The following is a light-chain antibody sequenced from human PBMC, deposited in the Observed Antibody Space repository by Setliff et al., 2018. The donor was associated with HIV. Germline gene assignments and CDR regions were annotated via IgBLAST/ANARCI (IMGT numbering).Light chain of an antibody. CDR2: EVR. J-gene: IGLJ1*01. V-gene: IGLV2-14*01. Sequence: QSALAQPASVSGSPGQSITISCTGTSSDVGGYSYVSWYQQHPGKAPKLIIYEVRNRPSGVSNRFSGSKSGSTASLTISGLQADDEAVYYCCSYAGPTYVFGSGTKVTVL. CDR3: CSYAGPTYV. CDR1: SSDVGGYSY.